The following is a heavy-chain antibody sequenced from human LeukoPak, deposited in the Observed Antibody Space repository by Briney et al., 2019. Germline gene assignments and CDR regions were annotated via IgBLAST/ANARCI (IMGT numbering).Heavy chain of an antibody. V-gene: IGHV3-23*01. Sequence: GGSLRLSCAASGFTFSTYAMSWVRQAPGRGLAWVASVKSDGAGTHYADSVKGRFTISRDNSKNILYLQMNSLGAEDTAIYYCARCTAASSGWCNWLDPWGQGTLVTVSS. D-gene: IGHD3-22*01. CDR1: GFTFSTYA. J-gene: IGHJ5*02. CDR2: VKSDGAGT. CDR3: ARCTAASSGWCNWLDP.